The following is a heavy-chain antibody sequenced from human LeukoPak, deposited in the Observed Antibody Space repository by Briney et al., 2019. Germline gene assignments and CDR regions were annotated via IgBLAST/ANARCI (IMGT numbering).Heavy chain of an antibody. CDR1: GGSISSYY. V-gene: IGHV4-59*01. CDR3: ARSYYYGSGSYCFDY. Sequence: KLSETLSLTCTVSGGSISSYYWSWIRQPPGKGLEWIGYIYYSGSTNYNPSLKSRVTISVDTSKNQFSLKLSSVTAADTAVYYCARSYYYGSGSYCFDYWGQGTLVTVSS. CDR2: IYYSGST. J-gene: IGHJ4*02. D-gene: IGHD3-10*01.